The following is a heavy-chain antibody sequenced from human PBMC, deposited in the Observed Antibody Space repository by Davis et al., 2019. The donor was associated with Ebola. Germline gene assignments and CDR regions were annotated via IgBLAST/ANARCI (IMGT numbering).Heavy chain of an antibody. CDR3: ARDHPSSSWYY. V-gene: IGHV3-53*01. CDR2: IYSGGST. J-gene: IGHJ4*02. CDR1: GGSFSGYY. Sequence: ETLSLTCAVYGGSFSGYYWSWIRQAPGKGLEWVSVIYSGGSTYYADSVKGRFTISRDNSKNTLYLQMNSLRAEDTAVYYCARDHPSSSWYYWGQGTLVTVSS. D-gene: IGHD6-13*01.